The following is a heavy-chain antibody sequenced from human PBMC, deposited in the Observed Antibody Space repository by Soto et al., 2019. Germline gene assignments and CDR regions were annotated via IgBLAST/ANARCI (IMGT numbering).Heavy chain of an antibody. CDR2: IKHDGSET. CDR1: GFTFSNYW. Sequence: EVQLVESGGGLVHPGESLRLSCEASGFTFSNYWMAWVRQTPGGGLEWVANIKHDGSETYFLGSVNGRFTISRDNTKNSVFLQMGSLTVEDTAVYYCAREKRANGVFDHWGQGTRVTVSS. D-gene: IGHD4-17*01. CDR3: AREKRANGVFDH. J-gene: IGHJ4*02. V-gene: IGHV3-7*01.